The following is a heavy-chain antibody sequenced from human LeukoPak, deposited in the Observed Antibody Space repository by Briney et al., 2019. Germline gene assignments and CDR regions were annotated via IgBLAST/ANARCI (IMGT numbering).Heavy chain of an antibody. CDR3: ARGLGRELDGAFDI. Sequence: GGSLRLSCAASVFIVSSNYMSWVRQAPGKGLEWVSVIYSGGRTYYADSVKGRFTISRDNSRNTLYLQMNSLRAEDTAVYYCARGLGRELDGAFDIWGQGTMVTVSS. D-gene: IGHD3-10*01. CDR2: IYSGGRT. CDR1: VFIVSSNY. V-gene: IGHV3-53*01. J-gene: IGHJ3*02.